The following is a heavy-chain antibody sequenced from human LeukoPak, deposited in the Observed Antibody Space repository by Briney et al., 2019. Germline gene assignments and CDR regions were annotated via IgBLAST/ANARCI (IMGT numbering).Heavy chain of an antibody. Sequence: GGSLRLSCAASGFTFSSCAMSWVRQAPGKGLEWVSGISGSGDNTYYADSVKGRFTISRDNSKNTQYVQVNSLGTEDTAAYYCAKGSYYDSSGSFYFDYWGQGTLVTVSS. CDR1: GFTFSSCA. D-gene: IGHD3-22*01. CDR3: AKGSYYDSSGSFYFDY. CDR2: ISGSGDNT. J-gene: IGHJ4*02. V-gene: IGHV3-23*01.